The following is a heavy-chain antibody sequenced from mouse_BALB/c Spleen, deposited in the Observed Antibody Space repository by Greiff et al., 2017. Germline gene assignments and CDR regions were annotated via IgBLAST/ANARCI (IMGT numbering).Heavy chain of an antibody. CDR2: ISSGSSTI. V-gene: IGHV5-17*02. Sequence: EVQGVESGGGLVQPGGSRKLSCAASGFTFSSFGMHWVRQAPEKGLEWVAYISSGSSTIYYADTVKGRFTISRDNPKNTLFLQMTSLRSEDTAMYYGPRGYDVDYWGQGTTLPVSS. J-gene: IGHJ2*01. CDR3: PRGYDVDY. D-gene: IGHD2-14*01. CDR1: GFTFSSFG.